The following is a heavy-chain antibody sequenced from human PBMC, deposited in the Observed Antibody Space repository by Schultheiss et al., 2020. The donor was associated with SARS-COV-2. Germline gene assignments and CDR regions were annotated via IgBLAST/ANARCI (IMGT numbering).Heavy chain of an antibody. CDR3: ARSVMGASWLDP. J-gene: IGHJ5*02. CDR1: GFTFSSYW. V-gene: IGHV3-74*01. D-gene: IGHD3-16*01. CDR2: VTSDGYNS. Sequence: GESLKISCAASGFTFSSYWMHWIRQAPGKGLMWVARVTSDGYNSVHADSVRGRFTISRDNAKSTLYLQMKSLRAEDTGVYYCARSVMGASWLDPWGQGTLVTVSS.